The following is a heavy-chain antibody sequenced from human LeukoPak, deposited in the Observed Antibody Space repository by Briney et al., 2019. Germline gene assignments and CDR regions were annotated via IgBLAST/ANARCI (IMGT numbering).Heavy chain of an antibody. D-gene: IGHD6-13*01. CDR3: ARGGSSSWCSYNWFDP. V-gene: IGHV1-2*02. CDR1: GYTFTGYY. J-gene: IGHJ5*02. Sequence: AASVKVSCKASGYTFTGYYMHWVRQAPGQGLEWMGWINPNSGGTNYAQKFQGRVTMTRDTSISTAYMELSRLRSDDTAVYYCARGGSSSWCSYNWFDPWGQGTLVTVSS. CDR2: INPNSGGT.